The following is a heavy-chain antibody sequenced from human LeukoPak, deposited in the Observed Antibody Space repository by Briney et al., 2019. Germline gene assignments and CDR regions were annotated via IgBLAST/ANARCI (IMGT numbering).Heavy chain of an antibody. J-gene: IGHJ4*02. D-gene: IGHD6-13*01. CDR2: INCNSGSI. CDR1: GFTFDGYD. Sequence: PGGSLRLSCAASGFTFDGYDMHWVRQAPGKGLEWVSGINCNSGSIGYADSVKGRVTISRDNSKNSLYMEMDSLRAEDMALYYCAKVGNESSSWYSYFDYWGQGTLVTVSS. CDR3: AKVGNESSSWYSYFDY. V-gene: IGHV3-9*03.